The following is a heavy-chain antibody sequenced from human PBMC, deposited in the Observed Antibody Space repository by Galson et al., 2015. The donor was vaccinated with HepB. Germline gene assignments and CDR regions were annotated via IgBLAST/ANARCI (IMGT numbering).Heavy chain of an antibody. CDR2: ISNKASSHKT. CDR3: ARGGV. J-gene: IGHJ6*04. V-gene: IGHV3-72*01. CDR1: GFIFSAHY. D-gene: IGHD1-26*01. Sequence: SLRLSCAASGFIFSAHYMDWARQAPGKGLEWVARISNKASSHKTDYAASVKGRFTVSRDDSQNSVYLQTNSLKIEDTAVYYCARGGVWGKGTTVTVSS.